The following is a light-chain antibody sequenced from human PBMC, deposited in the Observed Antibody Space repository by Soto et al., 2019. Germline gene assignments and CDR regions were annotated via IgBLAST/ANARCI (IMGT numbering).Light chain of an antibody. CDR2: DAS. Sequence: IVMTQSPATLSVSPGERATLSCRASDSVHNNLAWYQQRPGQPPRLLIYDASSRATGIPARFSASGSGTEFTLTINSLQSEDFAVYSCQQYDTWPPTVTFGGGTKVEIK. J-gene: IGKJ4*01. CDR3: QQYDTWPPTVT. CDR1: DSVHNN. V-gene: IGKV3-15*01.